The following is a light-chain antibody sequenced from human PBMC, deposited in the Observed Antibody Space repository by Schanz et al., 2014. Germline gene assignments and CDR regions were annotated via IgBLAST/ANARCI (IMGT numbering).Light chain of an antibody. CDR2: DAS. CDR1: QSVTSSY. Sequence: EIVMTQFPATLSVSPGERATLSCRASQSVTSSYLAWYQQKPGLAPRLLIYDASNRATGIPARFSGSGSGTDFTLTISSLEPEDFAVYFCQQRHTWPLTFGQGTRLDIK. J-gene: IGKJ5*01. CDR3: QQRHTWPLT. V-gene: IGKV3-11*01.